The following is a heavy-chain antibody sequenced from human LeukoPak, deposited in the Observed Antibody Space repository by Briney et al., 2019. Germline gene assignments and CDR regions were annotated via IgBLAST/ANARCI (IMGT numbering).Heavy chain of an antibody. J-gene: IGHJ4*02. D-gene: IGHD5-18*01. CDR2: ISGSGRSA. V-gene: IGHV3-74*01. CDR3: TKDSVAMVTTSDY. Sequence: GGSLRLSCAASGFTFSSYWMHWVRQAPGKGLEWVSGISGSGRSANYADSVKGRFTTSRDNAKNSLYLQMNSLRPEDTALYYCTKDSVAMVTTSDYWGQGTLVTVSS. CDR1: GFTFSSYW.